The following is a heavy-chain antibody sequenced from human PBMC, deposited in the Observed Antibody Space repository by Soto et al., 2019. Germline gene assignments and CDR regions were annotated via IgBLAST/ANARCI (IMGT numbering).Heavy chain of an antibody. J-gene: IGHJ4*02. CDR1: GGSISSYY. CDR2: IYYSGST. V-gene: IGHV4-59*08. Sequence: QVQLQESGPGLVKPSETLSLTCTVSGGSISSYYWSWIRQPPGKGLEWIGYIYYSGSTNYNPSLKSRVTISVDTSKNQFSLKLSSVTAADTAVYYCARLGTIYSSSAPWVFYFDYWGQGTLVTVSS. CDR3: ARLGTIYSSSAPWVFYFDY. D-gene: IGHD6-6*01.